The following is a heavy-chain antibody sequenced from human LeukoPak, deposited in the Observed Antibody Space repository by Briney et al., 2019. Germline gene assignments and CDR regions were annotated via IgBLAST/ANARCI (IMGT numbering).Heavy chain of an antibody. CDR2: IKHDGSEK. J-gene: IGHJ6*02. V-gene: IGHV3-7*01. CDR3: ARDITLSQVVVIHYYYGMDV. CDR1: GFTFSRHW. Sequence: GGSLRLSCAASGFTFSRHWMTWVRQAPGKGLEWVANIKHDGSEKSYVDSVKGRFTISRDNSKNTLYLQMNSLRAEDTAVYYCARDITLSQVVVIHYYYGMDVWGQGTTVTVSS. D-gene: IGHD3-22*01.